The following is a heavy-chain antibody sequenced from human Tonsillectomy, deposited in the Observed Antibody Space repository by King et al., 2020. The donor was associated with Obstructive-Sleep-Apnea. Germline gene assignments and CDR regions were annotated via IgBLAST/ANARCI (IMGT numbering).Heavy chain of an antibody. V-gene: IGHV1-46*01. CDR3: ATGVGGYCSSGCH. Sequence: QVQLVESGAEVKKPGASVKVSCKASGYTFTSYYMHWVRQAPGQGLEWMGIINPSGGSTNYAQKFQGRVTMTRDTSTSTVYMELSSLRSEDAAVYYCATGVGGYCSSGCHWGQGTLVTVSS. CDR1: GYTFTSYY. D-gene: IGHD2-15*01. J-gene: IGHJ4*02. CDR2: INPSGGST.